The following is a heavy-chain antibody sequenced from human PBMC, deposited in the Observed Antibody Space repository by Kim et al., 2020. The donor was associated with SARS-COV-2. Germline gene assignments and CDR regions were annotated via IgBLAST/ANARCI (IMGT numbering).Heavy chain of an antibody. CDR3: AKESASLGGYDFAGAFDI. CDR1: GFTFSSYG. J-gene: IGHJ3*02. D-gene: IGHD5-12*01. CDR2: ISYDGSNK. Sequence: GGSLRLSCAASGFTFSSYGMHWVRQAPGKGLEWVAVISYDGSNKYYADSVKDRFTISRDNSKNTLYLQMNSLRAEDTAVYYCAKESASLGGYDFAGAFDIWGQGTMVTVSS. V-gene: IGHV3-30*18.